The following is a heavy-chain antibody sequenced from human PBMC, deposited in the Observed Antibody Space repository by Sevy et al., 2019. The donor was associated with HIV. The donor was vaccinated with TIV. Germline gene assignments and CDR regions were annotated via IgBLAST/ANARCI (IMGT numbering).Heavy chain of an antibody. D-gene: IGHD2-21*01. Sequence: GGSLRLSCAASGFSFSTHGMHWVRQAPGKGLEWVAVISYDGIKKYYVDSLKGRFTISRDNSKNTLYLQMNSLKTDDTAVYYCARDLGEYHYSPSFYRGQGTLVTVSS. J-gene: IGHJ4*02. V-gene: IGHV3-30*03. CDR2: ISYDGIKK. CDR3: ARDLGEYHYSPSFY. CDR1: GFSFSTHG.